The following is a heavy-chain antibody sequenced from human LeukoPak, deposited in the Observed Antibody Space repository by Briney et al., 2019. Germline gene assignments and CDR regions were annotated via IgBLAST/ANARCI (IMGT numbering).Heavy chain of an antibody. J-gene: IGHJ4*02. CDR1: GYIFTAYY. CDR3: ARDPGSYFDY. V-gene: IGHV1-2*02. CDR2: INPNNGGT. Sequence: ASVKVSCKASGYIFTAYYMHWVRQAPGQGLEWMGWINPNNGGTNYAQKFQGRVTMTRDTSISTAYMELRRLRSDDTAVYYCARDPGSYFDYWGQGTLVTVSS.